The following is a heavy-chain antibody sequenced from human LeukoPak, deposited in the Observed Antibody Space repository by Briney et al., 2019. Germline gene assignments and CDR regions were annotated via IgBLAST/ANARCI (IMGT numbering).Heavy chain of an antibody. D-gene: IGHD3-16*02. CDR3: ARETGYPYYFDY. CDR2: IKQDGSEK. V-gene: IGHV3-7*01. Sequence: GGPLRLSCAASGFTFSSYWTSWVRQAPGKGLEWVANIKQDGSEKYYVDSVKGRFTISRDNAKNSLYLQMNSLRAEDTAVYYCARETGYPYYFDYWGQGTLVTVSS. J-gene: IGHJ4*02. CDR1: GFTFSSYW.